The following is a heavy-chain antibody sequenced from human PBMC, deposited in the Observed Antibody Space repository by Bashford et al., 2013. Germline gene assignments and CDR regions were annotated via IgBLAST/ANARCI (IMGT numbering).Heavy chain of an antibody. Sequence: VRQAPGKGLEWVSSLTGSGRATYYADSVKGRFTISRDNSKNTLYLQMKSLRAEDTALYYCARDAAYNTGWYYFDNWGQGSLVTVSS. CDR2: LTGSGRAT. V-gene: IGHV3-23*01. CDR3: ARDAAYNTGWYYFDN. J-gene: IGHJ4*02. D-gene: IGHD6-19*01.